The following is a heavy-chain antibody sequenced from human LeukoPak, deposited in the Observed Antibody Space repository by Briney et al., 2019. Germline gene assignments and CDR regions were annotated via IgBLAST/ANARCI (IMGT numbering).Heavy chain of an antibody. J-gene: IGHJ6*03. D-gene: IGHD6-6*01. CDR2: INHSGST. Sequence: SETLSLTCAVYGGSFSGYYWSWIRQPPGKGLEWIGEINHSGSTNYNPSLKSRVTISVDTSKNQFSLKLSSVTAADTAVYYCARATSIAARPGYYYYMAVWGKGTTVTVSS. CDR3: ARATSIAARPGYYYYMAV. CDR1: GGSFSGYY. V-gene: IGHV4-34*01.